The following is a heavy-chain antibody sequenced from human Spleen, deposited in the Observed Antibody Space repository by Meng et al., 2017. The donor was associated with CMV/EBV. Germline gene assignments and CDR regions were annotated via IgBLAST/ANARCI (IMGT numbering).Heavy chain of an antibody. CDR3: ARDYCSSTSCLNWFDP. J-gene: IGHJ5*02. D-gene: IGHD2-2*01. Sequence: GSFSSSSYYSGCTRQPPGKGLEWIGSIYYSGSTYYNPSLKSRVTISVDTSKNQFSLKLSSVTAADTAVYYCARDYCSSTSCLNWFDPWGQGTLVTVSS. CDR2: IYYSGST. V-gene: IGHV4-39*07. CDR1: GSFSSSSYY.